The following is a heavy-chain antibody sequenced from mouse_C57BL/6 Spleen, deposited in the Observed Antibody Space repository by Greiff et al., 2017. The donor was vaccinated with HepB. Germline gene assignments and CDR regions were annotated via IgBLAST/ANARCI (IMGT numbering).Heavy chain of an antibody. CDR1: GYAFSSSW. J-gene: IGHJ2*01. CDR3: ARLDFISYFDY. CDR2: IYPGDGDT. D-gene: IGHD1-1*01. Sequence: QVQLQQSGPELVKPGASVKISCKASGYAFSSSWMNWVKQRPGKGLEWIGRIYPGDGDTNYNGKFKGKATLTADKSSSTAYMQLSSLTSEDSAVYFCARLDFISYFDYWGQGTTLTVSS. V-gene: IGHV1-82*01.